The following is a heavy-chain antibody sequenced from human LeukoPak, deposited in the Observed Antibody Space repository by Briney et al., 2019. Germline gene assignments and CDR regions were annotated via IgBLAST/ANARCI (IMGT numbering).Heavy chain of an antibody. Sequence: GGSLRLSCAASGFTFSSYGMSWVRQAPGKGLEWVSSISAGGGSTDYADSVMGRFSISRDNPKSTVSLQMSSLRAEDTALYYCVRDLHWGGFDVWGQGTMVTVSS. J-gene: IGHJ3*01. CDR2: ISAGGGST. CDR1: GFTFSSYG. V-gene: IGHV3-23*01. D-gene: IGHD7-27*01. CDR3: VRDLHWGGFDV.